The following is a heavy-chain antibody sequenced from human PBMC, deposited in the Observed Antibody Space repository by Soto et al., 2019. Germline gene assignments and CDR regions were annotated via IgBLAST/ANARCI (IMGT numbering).Heavy chain of an antibody. V-gene: IGHV3-30*02. CDR1: GFAFTNYG. D-gene: IGHD2-2*01. J-gene: IGHJ4*02. CDR3: ARDVAMPTGLGLGY. CDR2: VPNDGNRK. Sequence: PGGSLRLSCAASGFAFTNYGMHWVRQAPGKGLEWVAFVPNDGNRKYYADSVKGRFTISRDNSENTVYLQMTSLRRDDTAVFYCARDVAMPTGLGLGYWGQGALVTVSS.